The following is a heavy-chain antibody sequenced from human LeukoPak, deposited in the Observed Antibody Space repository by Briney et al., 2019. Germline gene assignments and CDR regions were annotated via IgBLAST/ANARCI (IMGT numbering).Heavy chain of an antibody. Sequence: SQTLSLTCTVSGGSVSSGGYYWSWIRQHPGKGLEWIGYIYYSGSTYYNPSLKSRVTISVDTSKNQFSLKLSSVTAADTAVYYCARASTGVYIDYWGQGTLVTVSS. D-gene: IGHD2-2*01. CDR3: ARASTGVYIDY. CDR2: IYYSGST. J-gene: IGHJ4*02. CDR1: GGSVSSGGYY. V-gene: IGHV4-31*03.